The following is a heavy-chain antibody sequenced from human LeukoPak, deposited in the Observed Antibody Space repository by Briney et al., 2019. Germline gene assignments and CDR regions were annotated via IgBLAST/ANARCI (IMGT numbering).Heavy chain of an antibody. J-gene: IGHJ5*02. D-gene: IGHD6-13*01. V-gene: IGHV1-18*01. Sequence: ASVSLSCTASGYTFTTYGITWVRQAPGQGLEWMGWISAYNGDPSYAQNLQDRVTMAIDTSTSTAYMELRSLISDDTAVYYCARALRIAADWFDPWGQGTLVTVSS. CDR3: ARALRIAADWFDP. CDR2: ISAYNGDP. CDR1: GYTFTTYG.